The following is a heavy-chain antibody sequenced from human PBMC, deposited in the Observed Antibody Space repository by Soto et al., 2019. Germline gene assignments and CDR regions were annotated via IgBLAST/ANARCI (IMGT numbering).Heavy chain of an antibody. CDR2: IIGSGGST. J-gene: IGHJ4*02. CDR1: GFTFNSYA. CDR3: AKDRNYYDSSGYDY. Sequence: GGSLRLSCAASGFTFNSYAMSWVRQAPGKGLEWVSTIIGSGGSTYYADSVKGRFSVSRDNSKNTLYLQMNSLRAEDTAVYYCAKDRNYYDSSGYDYWGQGTPVTVSS. D-gene: IGHD3-22*01. V-gene: IGHV3-23*01.